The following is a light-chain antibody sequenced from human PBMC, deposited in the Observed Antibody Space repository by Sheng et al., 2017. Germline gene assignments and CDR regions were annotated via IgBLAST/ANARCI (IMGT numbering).Light chain of an antibody. CDR1: QDISVW. Sequence: DIQITQFPSTLSASVGDRITITCRASQDISVWLAWYQQKPGTAPKLLINKATTLASGVPSRFSGTGSETEFTLTINSLQPDDFATYYCQQYYRHPLTFGGGTGGGHQT. J-gene: IGKJ4*01. V-gene: IGKV1-5*03. CDR3: QQYYRHPLT. CDR2: KAT.